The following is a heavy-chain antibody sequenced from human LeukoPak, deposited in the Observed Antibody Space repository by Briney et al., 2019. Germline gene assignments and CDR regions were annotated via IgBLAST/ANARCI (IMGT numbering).Heavy chain of an antibody. J-gene: IGHJ4*02. V-gene: IGHV3-33*01. D-gene: IGHD4-23*01. CDR2: IWYDGSNK. CDR1: VFTFSSYG. CDR3: ARELSTVVTRTLDY. Sequence: GGSLRLSCAASVFTFSSYGMHWVRQAPGKGLEWVAVIWYDGSNKYYADSVKGRFTISRDNSKNTLYVQMNSLRAEDTAVYYCARELSTVVTRTLDYWGQGTLVTVSS.